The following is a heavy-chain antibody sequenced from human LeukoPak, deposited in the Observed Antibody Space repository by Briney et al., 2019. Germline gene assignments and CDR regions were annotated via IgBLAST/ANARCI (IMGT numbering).Heavy chain of an antibody. Sequence: SETLSLTCTVSGGSISSSSYYWGWIRQPPGKGLEWIGSIYYSGSTYYNPSLKSRVTISVDTSKNQFSLRLSSVTAADAAVYYCARNYYDGSGYYSWGQGTQVTVSS. J-gene: IGHJ4*02. CDR2: IYYSGST. V-gene: IGHV4-39*01. CDR1: GGSISSSSYY. D-gene: IGHD3-22*01. CDR3: ARNYYDGSGYYS.